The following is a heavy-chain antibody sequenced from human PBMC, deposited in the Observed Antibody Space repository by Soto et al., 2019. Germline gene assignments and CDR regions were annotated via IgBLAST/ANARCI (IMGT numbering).Heavy chain of an antibody. CDR2: IDPSDSYT. Sequence: KVSCKGSGYSFTSYWISWVRQMPGKGLEWMGRIDPSDSYTNYSPSFQGHVTISADKSISTAYLQWSSLKASDTAMYYCAGSSPYYYDSSGYPAPHDAFDIWGQGTMVTVSS. CDR3: AGSSPYYYDSSGYPAPHDAFDI. CDR1: GYSFTSYW. J-gene: IGHJ3*02. D-gene: IGHD3-22*01. V-gene: IGHV5-10-1*01.